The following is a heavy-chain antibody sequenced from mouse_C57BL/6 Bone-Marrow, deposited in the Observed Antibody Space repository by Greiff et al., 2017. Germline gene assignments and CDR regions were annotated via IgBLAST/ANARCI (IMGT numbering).Heavy chain of an antibody. J-gene: IGHJ2*01. D-gene: IGHD2-4*01. CDR2: IYPRSGNT. CDR3: ASYDCDGDY. V-gene: IGHV1-81*01. Sequence: QVQLQQSGAELARPGASVKLSCKASGYTFTSYGISWVKQRTGQGLEWIGEIYPRSGNTYYNENFNGKATLTADKCASTAYMELRSLTSEDAAVYFCASYDCDGDYWGQGTTLTVSS. CDR1: GYTFTSYG.